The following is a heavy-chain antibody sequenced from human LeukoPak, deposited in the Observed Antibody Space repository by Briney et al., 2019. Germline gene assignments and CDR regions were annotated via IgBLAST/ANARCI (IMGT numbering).Heavy chain of an antibody. J-gene: IGHJ6*04. D-gene: IGHD3-10*01. CDR3: ARNPPPSMVRGVIIFDYYGMDV. CDR1: GWTFSSYW. Sequence: PGGSLRLSCAASGWTFSSYWMSWVRQAPGKGLEWVANIKQDGSEKYYVDSVNGRLTISRDNAKNSLYLQMNSLRAEDTAVYYCARNPPPSMVRGVIIFDYYGMDVWGKGTTVTVSS. CDR2: IKQDGSEK. V-gene: IGHV3-7*03.